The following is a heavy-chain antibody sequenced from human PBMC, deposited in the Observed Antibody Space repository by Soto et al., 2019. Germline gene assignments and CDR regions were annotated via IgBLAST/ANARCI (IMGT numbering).Heavy chain of an antibody. D-gene: IGHD2-2*01. CDR1: GYTFNTYF. Sequence: HVQLVQSGGELKKRGASVKVSCNTSGYTFNTYFITWVRQAPGQGLEWMGWISPHNGNTNYAEKFQGRVTMTTDTITKTAYMELRNLRFDDTAVYYCARDTSNSFDYWGQGTPVTVSS. J-gene: IGHJ4*02. V-gene: IGHV1-18*01. CDR2: ISPHNGNT. CDR3: ARDTSNSFDY.